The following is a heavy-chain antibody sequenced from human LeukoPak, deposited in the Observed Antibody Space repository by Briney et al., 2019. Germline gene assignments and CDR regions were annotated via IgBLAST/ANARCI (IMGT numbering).Heavy chain of an antibody. Sequence: GASVKVSRKASGYTFTGYYMHWVRQAPGQGLEWMGWINPNSGGTNYAQNFQGRVTKTRDTSISTAYMELSRLRSDDTALYYCARASGRYSDAFDIWGQGTMVTVSS. CDR1: GYTFTGYY. V-gene: IGHV1-2*02. J-gene: IGHJ3*02. CDR3: ARASGRYSDAFDI. CDR2: INPNSGGT. D-gene: IGHD1-26*01.